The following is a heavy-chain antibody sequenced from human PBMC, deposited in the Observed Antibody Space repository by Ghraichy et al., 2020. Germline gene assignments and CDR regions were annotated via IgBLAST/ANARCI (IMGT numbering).Heavy chain of an antibody. CDR3: ARGHPVDYYGSGSHDWYFDL. Sequence: SETLSLTCTVSGGSISSSSYYWGWIRQPPGKGLEWIGSIYYSGSTYYNPSLKSRVTISVDTSKNQFSLKLSSVTAADTAVYYCARGHPVDYYGSGSHDWYFDLLGRGTLVTVSA. V-gene: IGHV4-39*01. CDR2: IYYSGST. J-gene: IGHJ2*01. CDR1: GGSISSSSYY. D-gene: IGHD3-10*01.